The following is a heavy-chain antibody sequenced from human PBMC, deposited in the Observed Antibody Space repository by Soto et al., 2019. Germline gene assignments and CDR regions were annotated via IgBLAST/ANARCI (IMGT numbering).Heavy chain of an antibody. CDR1: GGSFSGYY. J-gene: IGHJ4*02. CDR3: ARGRLRYFDHGFDY. Sequence: TLSLTCAVYGGSFSGYYWSWIRQPPGKGLEWIGEINHSGSTNYNPSLKSRVTISVDTSKNQFSLKLSSVTAADTAVYYCARGRLRYFDHGFDYWGQGTLVTVSS. D-gene: IGHD3-9*01. CDR2: INHSGST. V-gene: IGHV4-34*01.